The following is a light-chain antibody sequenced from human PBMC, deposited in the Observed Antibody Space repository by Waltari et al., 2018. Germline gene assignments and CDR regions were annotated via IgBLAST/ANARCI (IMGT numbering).Light chain of an antibody. CDR1: SSNIGSNY. J-gene: IGLJ3*02. V-gene: IGLV1-47*01. Sequence: QSVLTQPPSASGTPGQRVTISCSGSSSNIGSNYVYWYQQHPGTAPKLLIYRNNQRPSGVPDRLSGSKSGTSASLAISGLRSEDEADYYCAAWDDSLSGWVFGGGTKLTVL. CDR2: RNN. CDR3: AAWDDSLSGWV.